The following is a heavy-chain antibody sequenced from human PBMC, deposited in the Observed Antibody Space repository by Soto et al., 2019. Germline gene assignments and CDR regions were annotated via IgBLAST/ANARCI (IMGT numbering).Heavy chain of an antibody. V-gene: IGHV3-33*01. Sequence: QVQLVESGGGVVQPGRSLRLSCAASGFTFSSYGMHWVRQAPGKGLEWVAVIWYDGSNKYYADSVKGRFTISRDNSKNTLYLQMNGLRAEDTAVYYCARDDPIAAPDYWGQGTLVTVSS. CDR3: ARDDPIAAPDY. CDR2: IWYDGSNK. D-gene: IGHD6-13*01. J-gene: IGHJ4*02. CDR1: GFTFSSYG.